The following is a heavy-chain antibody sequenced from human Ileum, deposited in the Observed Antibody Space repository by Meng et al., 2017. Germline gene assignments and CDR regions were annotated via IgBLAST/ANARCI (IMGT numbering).Heavy chain of an antibody. CDR2: ISNSGTP. CDR1: DGSVSSNRHY. D-gene: IGHD3-10*01. V-gene: IGHV4-61*01. Sequence: VQLQWSGPGLVRPSEPLSLTCNVSDGSVSSNRHYWTWMRQASGKGLEWIGYISNSGTPNYNPSLKSRVTMSVDTSKNQFSLKLSSVNAADTAVYYCAREGLGGGVIKVDSWGQGTLVTVSS. CDR3: AREGLGGGVIKVDS. J-gene: IGHJ4*02.